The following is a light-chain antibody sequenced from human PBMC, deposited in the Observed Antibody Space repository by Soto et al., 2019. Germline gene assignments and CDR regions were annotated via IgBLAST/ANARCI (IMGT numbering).Light chain of an antibody. J-gene: IGKJ4*01. CDR1: QSISSW. CDR3: QQYNSDPVT. Sequence: DIQMTQSPSTLSASVGDRVTTTCRASQSISSWLAWYQQKPGKAPKLLIYQASTLESGVPSRFCRSGSGTAFTLTIASLKPDDVATYYCQQYNSDPVTFGGGTRVEIK. V-gene: IGKV1-5*03. CDR2: QAS.